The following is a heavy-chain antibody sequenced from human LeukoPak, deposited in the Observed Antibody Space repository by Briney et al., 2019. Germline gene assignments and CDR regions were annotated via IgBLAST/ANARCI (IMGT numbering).Heavy chain of an antibody. Sequence: SQTLSLTCTVSGGSISSGDYYWSWIRQPPGKGLEWIGYIYYSGSTYYNPSLKSRVTISVDTSKNQFSLKLSSVTAADTAVYYCARVMFGPGSLAFDYWGQGTLVTVSS. V-gene: IGHV4-30-4*01. D-gene: IGHD3-10*02. CDR1: GGSISSGDYY. CDR3: ARVMFGPGSLAFDY. J-gene: IGHJ4*02. CDR2: IYYSGST.